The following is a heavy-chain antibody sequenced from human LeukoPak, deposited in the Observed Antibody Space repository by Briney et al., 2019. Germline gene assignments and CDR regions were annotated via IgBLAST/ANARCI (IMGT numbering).Heavy chain of an antibody. Sequence: GGSLRLSCAASGFTFSTYGMHWVRQAPGKGLEWVSFTRYDGSSKYYADSVKGRFTISSDNSKNTLYLQMDSLRPEDTAVYYCAKNFVTGRYYFDCWGQGTLVTVSS. CDR2: TRYDGSSK. V-gene: IGHV3-30*02. CDR3: AKNFVTGRYYFDC. D-gene: IGHD3/OR15-3a*01. CDR1: GFTFSTYG. J-gene: IGHJ4*02.